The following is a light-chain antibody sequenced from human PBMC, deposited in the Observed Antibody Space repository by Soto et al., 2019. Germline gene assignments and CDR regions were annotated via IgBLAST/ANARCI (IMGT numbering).Light chain of an antibody. J-gene: IGLJ1*01. CDR1: YNDVAGYKH. Sequence: QCALTQAPSASAPAGQSITISCIGTYNDVAGYKHVSWYQQHPGKAPKLIIYEASNRPSGISNRFSGSKSGNTASLTISGLLADDEAYYYCSSYTRSSTLIIFGRWTKVTV. V-gene: IGLV2-14*01. CDR2: EAS. CDR3: SSYTRSSTLII.